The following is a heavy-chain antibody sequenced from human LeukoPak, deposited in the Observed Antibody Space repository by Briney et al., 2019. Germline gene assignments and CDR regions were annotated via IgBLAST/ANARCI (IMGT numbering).Heavy chain of an antibody. CDR2: INHSGST. J-gene: IGHJ4*02. V-gene: IGHV4-34*01. CDR1: GGSFSGYY. D-gene: IGHD2-2*01. CDR3: APHPASGY. Sequence: PSETLSLTCAVHGGSFSGYYWSWIRQPPGKGLEWIGEINHSGSTNYNPSLKSRVTIAVDASKNQFSLKLNSVTAADTAVYYCAPHPASGYWGQGTLVTVSS.